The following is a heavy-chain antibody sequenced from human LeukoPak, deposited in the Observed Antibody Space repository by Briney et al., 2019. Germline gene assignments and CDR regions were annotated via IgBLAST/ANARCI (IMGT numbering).Heavy chain of an antibody. D-gene: IGHD1-26*01. CDR3: ARDARIVGATAIDY. V-gene: IGHV4-59*12. J-gene: IGHJ4*02. Sequence: PSETLSLTCTVSGGSISSYYWSWIRQPPGKGLEWIGYIYYSGSTNYNPSLKSRVTISVDTSKNQFSLRLSSVTAADTAVYYCARDARIVGATAIDYWGQGTLVIVSS. CDR1: GGSISSYY. CDR2: IYYSGST.